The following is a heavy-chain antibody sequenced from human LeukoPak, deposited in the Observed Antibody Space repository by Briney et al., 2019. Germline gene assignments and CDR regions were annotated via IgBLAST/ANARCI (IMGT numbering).Heavy chain of an antibody. CDR3: AELGITMIGGV. CDR1: GFSILTYT. Sequence: GESLRLSCAASGFSILTYTMYWVRQAPGKGLEWVSGIRNSDGNTYYADSVQGRFTISSDSSKNTLFLQMNSLRAEDTAVYYCAELGITMIGGVWGKGTTVTISS. CDR2: IRNSDGNT. J-gene: IGHJ6*04. V-gene: IGHV3-23*01. D-gene: IGHD3-10*02.